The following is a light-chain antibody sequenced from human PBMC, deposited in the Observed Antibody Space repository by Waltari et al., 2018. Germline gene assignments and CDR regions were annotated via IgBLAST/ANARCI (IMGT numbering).Light chain of an antibody. J-gene: IGKJ2*01. V-gene: IGKV3-20*01. CDR2: GAS. CDR3: QQYGSSVLYT. Sequence: IVLTQSPDTLSLSPGERATLSCRASQSLTKRYLAWYQQKPGQDPRLLIYGASSRAAGIPDRCSGSGSWTDFTLTITRLEPEDFAVYYCQQYGSSVLYTFGQGTKLEIK. CDR1: QSLTKRY.